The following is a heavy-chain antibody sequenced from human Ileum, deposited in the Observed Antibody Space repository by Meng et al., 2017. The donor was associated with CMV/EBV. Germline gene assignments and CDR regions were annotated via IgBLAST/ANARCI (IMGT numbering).Heavy chain of an antibody. Sequence: QVQLVASGTEMKTPGASVKVSCKASGDIFTGYYMHWFRQAPGQGLEWMGQIRLNSGDTHYAQKFQGRVTMTRDMSIITAYMELSSLMSDDTAVYYCARENWVYDYWGQGTLVTVSS. J-gene: IGHJ4*02. V-gene: IGHV1-2*06. CDR1: GDIFTGYY. CDR2: IRLNSGDT. D-gene: IGHD7-27*01. CDR3: ARENWVYDY.